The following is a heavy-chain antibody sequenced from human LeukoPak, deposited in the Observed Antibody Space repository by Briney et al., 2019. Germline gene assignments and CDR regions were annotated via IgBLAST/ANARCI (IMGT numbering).Heavy chain of an antibody. J-gene: IGHJ4*02. V-gene: IGHV4-59*01. Sequence: SETLSLTCTVSGGSISSYCWSWIRQPPGKGLEWIGYIYYSGSTNYNPSLKSRVTISVDTSKNQFSLKLSSVTAADTAVYYCARGEPTAMVPARSWGQGALVTVSS. D-gene: IGHD5-18*01. CDR1: GGSISSYC. CDR2: IYYSGST. CDR3: ARGEPTAMVPARS.